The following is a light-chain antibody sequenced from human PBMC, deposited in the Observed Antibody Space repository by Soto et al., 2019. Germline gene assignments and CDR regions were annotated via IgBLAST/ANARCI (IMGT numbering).Light chain of an antibody. CDR2: DAS. CDR3: QQYGDSPLT. Sequence: EIVLTKSPATLSLSPGERATLSCRASQSVSSYLAWYQQKPGQAPRLLIYDASNRATGIPARFSGSGSGTDFTLTISSLEPEDFAVYYCQQYGDSPLTFGPGTMVDIK. V-gene: IGKV3-11*01. J-gene: IGKJ3*01. CDR1: QSVSSY.